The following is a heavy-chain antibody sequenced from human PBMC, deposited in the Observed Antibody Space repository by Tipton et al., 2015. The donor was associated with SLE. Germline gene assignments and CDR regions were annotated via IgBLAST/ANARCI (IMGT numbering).Heavy chain of an antibody. Sequence: TLSLTCTVSGGSISSSTYSWGWIRQPPGKGLEWIGSIYYSGSTYYNPSLKSRVTISVDTSKNQFSLKLSSVTAADTAVYYCAMTTGLTTVALFDYWGQGTLVTVSS. CDR3: AMTTGLTTVALFDY. D-gene: IGHD4-23*01. CDR2: IYYSGST. CDR1: GGSISSSTYS. J-gene: IGHJ4*02. V-gene: IGHV4-39*01.